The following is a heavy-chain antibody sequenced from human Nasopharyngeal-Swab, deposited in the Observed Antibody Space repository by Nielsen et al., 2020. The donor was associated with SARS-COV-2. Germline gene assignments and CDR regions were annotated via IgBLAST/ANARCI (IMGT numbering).Heavy chain of an antibody. CDR3: ARRAGDGDYSPNGYFDL. CDR2: IYPGDSDT. Sequence: KVSCKGSGYSFTSYWIGWVRQMPGKGLEWMGIIYPGDSDTRYSPSFQGQVTISADKSISTAYLQWSSLKASDTAMYYCARRAGDGDYSPNGYFDLWGRGTLVTVSS. V-gene: IGHV5-51*01. CDR1: GYSFTSYW. J-gene: IGHJ2*01. D-gene: IGHD4-17*01.